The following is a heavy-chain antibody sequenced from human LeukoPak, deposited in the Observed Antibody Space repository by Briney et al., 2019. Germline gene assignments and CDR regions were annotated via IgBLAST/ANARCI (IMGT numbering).Heavy chain of an antibody. CDR1: GFTFSNAW. V-gene: IGHV3-15*01. Sequence: GGSLRLSCAASGFTFSNAWMSWVRQAPGKGLEWVGRIKSKTDGGTTDYAAPVKGRFTISRGDSKNTLYLQMNSLKTEDTAVYYCTTEPVAVAGTFDYWGQGTLVTVSS. J-gene: IGHJ4*02. CDR2: IKSKTDGGTT. CDR3: TTEPVAVAGTFDY. D-gene: IGHD6-19*01.